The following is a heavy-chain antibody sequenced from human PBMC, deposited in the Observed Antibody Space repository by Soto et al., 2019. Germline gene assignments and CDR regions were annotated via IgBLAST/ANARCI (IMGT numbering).Heavy chain of an antibody. D-gene: IGHD3-16*01. CDR3: VRDGPGGFLDY. CDR1: GFTFTGYW. CDR2: VEPDGSGQ. Sequence: GGSLRLSCAASGFTFTGYWMSWVRQTPDKGLEWVANVEPDGSGQYYVDSVKGRFTISRDNAKNSVYLQMNSLRAEDTAVYFCVRDGPGGFLDYWGRGTLVTVSS. V-gene: IGHV3-7*01. J-gene: IGHJ4*02.